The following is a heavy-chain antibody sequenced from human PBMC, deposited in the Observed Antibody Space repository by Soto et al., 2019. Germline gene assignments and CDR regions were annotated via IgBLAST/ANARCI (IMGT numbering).Heavy chain of an antibody. D-gene: IGHD5-12*01. J-gene: IGHJ6*02. CDR1: GFTVSSNY. CDR2: IYSGGST. V-gene: IGHV3-66*01. CDR3: ARRRGFPYYYGMDV. Sequence: GGSLRLSCAASGFTVSSNYMSWVRQAPGKGLEWVSLIYSGGSTYYADSVKGRFTISRDNSKNTLYLQMNSLRAEDTAVYYCARRRGFPYYYGMDVWGQGTTVTVSS.